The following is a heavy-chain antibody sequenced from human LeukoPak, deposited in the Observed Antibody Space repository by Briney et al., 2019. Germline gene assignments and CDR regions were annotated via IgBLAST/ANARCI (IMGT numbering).Heavy chain of an antibody. V-gene: IGHV4-34*01. CDR2: INHSGST. CDR1: GGSFSGYY. D-gene: IGHD3-10*01. J-gene: IGHJ3*02. CDR3: ARGGGLSGAFDI. Sequence: PSETLSLTCAVYGGSFSGYYWSWIRQPPGKGLEWIGEINHSGSTNYNPSLKRRVTISVDTSKIQFSLKLSSVTAADTAVYYCARGGGLSGAFDIWGQGTMVTVSS.